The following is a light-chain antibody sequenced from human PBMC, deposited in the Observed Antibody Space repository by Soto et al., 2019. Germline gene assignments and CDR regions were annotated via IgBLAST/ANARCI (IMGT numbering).Light chain of an antibody. CDR3: YSYTSSNTYV. CDR1: SSDVGGYNY. V-gene: IGLV2-14*03. Sequence: QSALTQPASASGSPGQSITISCTGTSSDVGGYNYVSWYQHHPGKVPQLMIYDVSNRPSGVSNRFSGSKSGNTASLTISGLQAEDEADYYCYSYTSSNTYVFGTGTKVTVL. CDR2: DVS. J-gene: IGLJ1*01.